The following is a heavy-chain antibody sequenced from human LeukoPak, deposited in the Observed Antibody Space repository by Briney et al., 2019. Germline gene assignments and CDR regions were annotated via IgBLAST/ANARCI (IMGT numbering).Heavy chain of an antibody. Sequence: ASVKVSCKASGYTFTGYYMHWVRQAPGQGLEWMGWISAYNGNTNYAQKLQGRVTMTTDTSTSTAYMELRSLRSDDTAVYYCARASKWTTVTTQDYWGQGTLVTVSS. V-gene: IGHV1-18*04. D-gene: IGHD4-17*01. CDR2: ISAYNGNT. CDR1: GYTFTGYY. CDR3: ARASKWTTVTTQDY. J-gene: IGHJ4*02.